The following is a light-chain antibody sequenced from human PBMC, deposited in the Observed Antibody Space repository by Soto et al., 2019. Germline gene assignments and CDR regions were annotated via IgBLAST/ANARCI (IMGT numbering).Light chain of an antibody. V-gene: IGKV4-1*01. J-gene: IGKJ4*01. CDR1: QSILKSSIKKNS. CDR2: WAS. Sequence: DIVMTQSQDSLAVSLGERATIKCRSSQSILKSSIKKNSLAWYQQKPGQPPRLLIYWASTRDSGVPDRFSGSGSGTDFTLTITRLQAEDVAVYYCQQYYSSSLTFGGGTKV. CDR3: QQYYSSSLT.